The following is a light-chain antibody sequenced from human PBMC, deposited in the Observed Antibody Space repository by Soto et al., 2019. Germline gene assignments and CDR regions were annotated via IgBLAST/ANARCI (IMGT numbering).Light chain of an antibody. Sequence: EIVLTQSPATLSLSPGERATLSCRVSQSINNNYLAWYQQKPGQALRLLIYGASIRATGIPDRFSGSGSGTDSTLTISRLDPEDFAVYYCQQYGISPQTFGQGTKVEIK. CDR2: GAS. CDR1: QSINNNY. V-gene: IGKV3-20*01. J-gene: IGKJ1*01. CDR3: QQYGISPQT.